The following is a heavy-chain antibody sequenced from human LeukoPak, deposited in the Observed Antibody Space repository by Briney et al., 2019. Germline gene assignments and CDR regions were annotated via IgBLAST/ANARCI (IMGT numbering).Heavy chain of an antibody. D-gene: IGHD1-26*01. CDR3: ARAIVGANLPDY. V-gene: IGHV3-7*01. CDR1: GFSFSTYW. CDR2: IRPDGSEK. J-gene: IGHJ4*02. Sequence: GGSLRLSCETSGFSFSTYWMSWVRQAPGKGLEWVANIRPDGSEKYYVDSVKGRFTISRDNAKNSLYLQMNSLRAEDTAVYYCARAIVGANLPDYWGQGTLVTVSS.